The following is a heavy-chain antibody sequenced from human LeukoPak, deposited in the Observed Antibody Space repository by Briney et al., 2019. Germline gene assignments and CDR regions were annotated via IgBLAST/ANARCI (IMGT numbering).Heavy chain of an antibody. J-gene: IGHJ4*02. CDR2: INPNTGVT. V-gene: IGHV1-2*02. Sequence: ASVKVSCKASGYTFSGHYMHWVRQAPGQGLDWMGCINPNTGVTNYLQKFQGRVTVTRDTSINTVYMELSSLRSDDTAVYYCARDHNWGPDYWGQGTLITVSS. CDR3: ARDHNWGPDY. CDR1: GYTFSGHY. D-gene: IGHD7-27*01.